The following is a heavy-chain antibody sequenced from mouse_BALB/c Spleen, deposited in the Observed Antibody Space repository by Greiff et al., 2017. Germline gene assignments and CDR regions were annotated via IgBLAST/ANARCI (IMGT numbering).Heavy chain of an antibody. J-gene: IGHJ1*01. D-gene: IGHD1-2*01. CDR3: AREEGDYYGPWYFDV. CDR1: GFTFSSYG. CDR2: INSNGGST. Sequence: EVKLMESGGGLVQPGGSLKLSCAASGFTFSSYGMSWVRQTPDKRLELVATINSNGGSTYYPDSVKGRFTISRDNAKNTLYLQMSSLKSEDTAMYYCAREEGDYYGPWYFDVWGAGTTVTVSS. V-gene: IGHV5-6-3*01.